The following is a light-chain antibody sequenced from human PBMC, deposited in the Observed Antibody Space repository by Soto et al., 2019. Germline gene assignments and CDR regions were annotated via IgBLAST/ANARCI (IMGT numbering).Light chain of an antibody. Sequence: DIQMTQSPSTLSLSVGGGVTITCRASQTISSWLAWYQQKPGKAPKLLIYKASTLKSGVPSRFSGSGSGTEFTLTISSLQPDDFATYYCQHYNSYSEAFGQGTKV. J-gene: IGKJ1*01. CDR3: QHYNSYSEA. CDR1: QTISSW. CDR2: KAS. V-gene: IGKV1-5*03.